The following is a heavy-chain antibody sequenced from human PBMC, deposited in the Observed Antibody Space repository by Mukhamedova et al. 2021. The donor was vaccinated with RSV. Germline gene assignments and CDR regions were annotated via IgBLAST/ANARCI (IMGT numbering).Heavy chain of an antibody. CDR2: IYYSGST. D-gene: IGHD3-10*02. V-gene: IGHV4-59*09. CDR3: ARGYYYVNFDY. J-gene: IGHJ4*02. Sequence: GYIYYSGSTKYNPSLESRVTMSVDTSKNQFSLKLNSVTAADTAVYYCARGYYYVNFDYWGQGILVTVSS.